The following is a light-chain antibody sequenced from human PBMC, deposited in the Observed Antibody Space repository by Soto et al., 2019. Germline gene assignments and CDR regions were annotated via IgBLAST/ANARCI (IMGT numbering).Light chain of an antibody. Sequence: EIVFTQSPGTLSLSPCERATLSCRASQSVTSSYLAWYQQKPGQAPRLLIYGASSRATGIPDRFSGSGSGTDFTLTISSLEPEDSAVYYCQQRHMWPITFGQGTRLEIK. CDR2: GAS. CDR3: QQRHMWPIT. CDR1: QSVTSSY. V-gene: IGKV3D-20*02. J-gene: IGKJ5*01.